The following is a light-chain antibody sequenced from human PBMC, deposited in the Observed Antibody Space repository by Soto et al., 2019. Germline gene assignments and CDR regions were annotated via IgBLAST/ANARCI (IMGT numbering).Light chain of an antibody. V-gene: IGLV2-14*01. Sequence: QSVLTQPASVSGSPGQSITISCTGTSSDVGAYNYVSWYQQHPAKAPKLMIYEVSNRPSGVSNRFSGSKSGNTASLTISGLQAEDEADYYCSSYTSTHTRVFGGGTKLTVL. CDR3: SSYTSTHTRV. CDR1: SSDVGAYNY. CDR2: EVS. J-gene: IGLJ3*02.